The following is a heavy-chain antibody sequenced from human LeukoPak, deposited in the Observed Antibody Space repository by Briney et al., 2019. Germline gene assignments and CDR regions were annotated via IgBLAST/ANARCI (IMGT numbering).Heavy chain of an antibody. V-gene: IGHV3-21*01. Sequence: PGGSLRLSCAASGFTFSTYSMNWVRQAPGKGLEWVSSISSSSSYIYYAGSVKGRFTISRDNAKNSLFLQMNSLRAEDTAVYYCAREIRRYCSGGSCWGRGYYYYMDVWGKGTTVTVSS. CDR3: AREIRRYCSGGSCWGRGYYYYMDV. CDR2: ISSSSSYI. J-gene: IGHJ6*03. D-gene: IGHD2-15*01. CDR1: GFTFSTYS.